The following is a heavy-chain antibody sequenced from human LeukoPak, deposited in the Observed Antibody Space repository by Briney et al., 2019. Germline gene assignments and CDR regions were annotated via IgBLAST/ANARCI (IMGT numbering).Heavy chain of an antibody. CDR3: ARVDPIAAAGTDYYYGMDV. CDR1: GGSISSYY. J-gene: IGHJ6*02. D-gene: IGHD6-13*01. V-gene: IGHV4-59*01. Sequence: SETLSLTCTVSGGSISSYYWSWIRQPPGKGLEWIGYIYYSGSTNYNPSLKSRVTISVDTSKNQFSLKLSSVTAADTAMYYCARVDPIAAAGTDYYYGMDVWGQGTTVTVSS. CDR2: IYYSGST.